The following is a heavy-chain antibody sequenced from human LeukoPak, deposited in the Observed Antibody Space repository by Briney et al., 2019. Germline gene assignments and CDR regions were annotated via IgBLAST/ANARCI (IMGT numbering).Heavy chain of an antibody. CDR1: GGSISSYY. CDR2: IYYSGST. Sequence: SETLSLTCTVSGGSISSYYWSWIRQPPGKGLEWIGYIYYSGSTNYNPSLKSRVTISVDTSKNQFSLKLSSVTAADTAVYYCASSKGGFWSVPPWESYYGMDVWGQGTTVTVSS. D-gene: IGHD3-3*01. V-gene: IGHV4-59*08. J-gene: IGHJ6*02. CDR3: ASSKGGFWSVPPWESYYGMDV.